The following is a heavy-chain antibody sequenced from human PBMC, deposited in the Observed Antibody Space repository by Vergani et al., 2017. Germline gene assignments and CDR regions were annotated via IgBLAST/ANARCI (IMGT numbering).Heavy chain of an antibody. CDR1: GFTFSSAW. CDR2: IRPKTDGETT. J-gene: IGHJ4*02. D-gene: IGHD6-19*01. V-gene: IGHV3-15*01. Sequence: EVQPVESGGGLVKPGGSLRLSCTTSGFTFSSAWMSWVRQAPGKGLEWVARIRPKTDGETTDYAAPVKGRFTISRDDSKNTLYLQMNSLRAEDTAVYYCAKWIPEYSSGWVRNHYFDYWGQGTLVTVSS. CDR3: AKWIPEYSSGWVRNHYFDY.